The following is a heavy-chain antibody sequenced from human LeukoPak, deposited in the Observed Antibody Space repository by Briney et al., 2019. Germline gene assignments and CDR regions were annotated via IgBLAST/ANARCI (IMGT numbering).Heavy chain of an antibody. CDR3: AREGYGGNWAYYYYYYYMDV. D-gene: IGHD4-23*01. V-gene: IGHV4-39*07. Sequence: SETLSLTCTVSGGSISSSSYYWGWIRQPPGKGLEWSGSIYYSGSTYYNPSLKSRVTISVDTSKNQFSLKLSSVTAADTAVYYCAREGYGGNWAYYYYYYYMDVWGKGTTVTVSS. J-gene: IGHJ6*03. CDR1: GGSISSSSYY. CDR2: IYYSGST.